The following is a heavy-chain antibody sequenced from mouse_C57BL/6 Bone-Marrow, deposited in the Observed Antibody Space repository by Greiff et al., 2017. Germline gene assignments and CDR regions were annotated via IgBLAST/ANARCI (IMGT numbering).Heavy chain of an antibody. J-gene: IGHJ3*01. CDR1: GYTFTSYW. CDR2: IHPNSGST. V-gene: IGHV1-64*01. CDR3: ARPLDGNYLAWFAY. Sequence: QVQLQQPGAELVKPGASVKLSCKASGYTFTSYWMHWVKQRPGQGLEWIGMIHPNSGSTNYNEKFKSKATLTVDKSSSTAYMQLSSLTSEDSAVYYCARPLDGNYLAWFAYWGQGTLVTVSA. D-gene: IGHD2-1*01.